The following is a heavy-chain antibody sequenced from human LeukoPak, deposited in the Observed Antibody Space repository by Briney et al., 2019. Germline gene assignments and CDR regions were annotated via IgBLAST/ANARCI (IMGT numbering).Heavy chain of an antibody. CDR1: GFYVSSDY. V-gene: IGHV3-53*05. Sequence: GGSLRLPCAASGFYVSSDYMSWVRQAPGKGLEWVSVIYSGGSTYYADSVKGRFTISRDKSKNTVYLQMNSLRFEDTAMYYCARNWFDPWGQGTLVTVSS. CDR3: ARNWFDP. J-gene: IGHJ5*01. CDR2: IYSGGST.